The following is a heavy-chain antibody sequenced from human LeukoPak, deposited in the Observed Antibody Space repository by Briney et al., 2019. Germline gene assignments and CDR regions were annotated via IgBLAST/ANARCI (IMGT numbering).Heavy chain of an antibody. CDR2: IYCSGST. J-gene: IGHJ5*02. Sequence: PSETLSLTCTVSGGSISSSSYYWGWIRQPPGKGLEWIGSIYCSGSTYYNPSLKSRVTISVDTSKNQFSLKLSSVTAADTAVYYCARHLRTGTGDDWFDPWGQGTLVTVSS. D-gene: IGHD1-7*01. CDR3: ARHLRTGTGDDWFDP. V-gene: IGHV4-39*01. CDR1: GGSISSSSYY.